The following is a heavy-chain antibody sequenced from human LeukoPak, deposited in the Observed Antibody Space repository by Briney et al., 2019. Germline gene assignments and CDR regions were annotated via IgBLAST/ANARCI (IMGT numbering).Heavy chain of an antibody. V-gene: IGHV3-74*01. CDR2: INSDGSST. CDR1: GFNFRNYW. J-gene: IGHJ4*02. D-gene: IGHD1-1*01. Sequence: PGGXXRLSCAASGFNFRNYWMHWVRQAPGKGLVWVSRINSDGSSTSYADSVKGRFTISRDNAENTLYLQINSLRAEDTAVYYCATDEAATGRLDYWGQGTLVTDSS. CDR3: ATDEAATGRLDY.